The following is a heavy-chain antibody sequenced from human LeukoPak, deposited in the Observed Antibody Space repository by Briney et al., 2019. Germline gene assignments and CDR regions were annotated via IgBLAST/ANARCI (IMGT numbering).Heavy chain of an antibody. Sequence: PGRSLRLSCAASGFTFSSYAMHWVRQAPGKGLEWVAVISYDGSNKYYADSVKGRFTISRDNSKNTLYLQMNSLRTEDTAIYYCATEQGSGREHPKSVDYWGQGTLVTVSS. CDR1: GFTFSSYA. D-gene: IGHD3-10*01. V-gene: IGHV3-30-3*01. J-gene: IGHJ4*02. CDR2: ISYDGSNK. CDR3: ATEQGSGREHPKSVDY.